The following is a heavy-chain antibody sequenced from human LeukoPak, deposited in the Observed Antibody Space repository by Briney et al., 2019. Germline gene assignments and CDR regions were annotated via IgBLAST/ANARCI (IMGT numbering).Heavy chain of an antibody. CDR2: ICYDGNEK. D-gene: IGHD2-15*01. J-gene: IGHJ5*02. V-gene: IGHV3-33*01. CDR1: GFTFSSYV. Sequence: GRSLRLSCAASGFTFSSYVMHWVRQAPGKGLEWVAVICYDGNEKYYADSVKGRFTISRDNSKNTLYLQMNSLRAEDTAVYYCARDGEGHCSGGSCYFNWIDPWGQGTLVTVSS. CDR3: ARDGEGHCSGGSCYFNWIDP.